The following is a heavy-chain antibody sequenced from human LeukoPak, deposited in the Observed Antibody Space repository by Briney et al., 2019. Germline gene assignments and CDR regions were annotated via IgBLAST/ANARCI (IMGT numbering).Heavy chain of an antibody. CDR1: GGSISSSSYY. V-gene: IGHV4-39*01. CDR2: NYYSGST. Sequence: SETLSLTCTVSGGSISSSSYYWGWIRQPPGKGLEWIGSNYYSGSTYYNPSLKSRVTMSVDTSKNQFSLKLSSVTAADTAVYYCARLFSGNGYWGQGTLVTVSS. D-gene: IGHD1-14*01. CDR3: ARLFSGNGY. J-gene: IGHJ4*02.